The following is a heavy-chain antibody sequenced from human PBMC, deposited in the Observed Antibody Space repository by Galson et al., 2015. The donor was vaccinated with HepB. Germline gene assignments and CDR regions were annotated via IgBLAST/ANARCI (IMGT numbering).Heavy chain of an antibody. CDR3: VKGCNTTCHTLVLDP. CDR2: TSHDEEFK. Sequence: SLRLSCAASGFPFNDNGIHWVRQAPGKGLEWVAVTSHDEEFKRYADSERGRFTISRDNSKNTLYLQMNSLRPDDTAVYYCVKGCNTTCHTLVLDPWGQGTLVTVS. V-gene: IGHV3-30*18. D-gene: IGHD2/OR15-2a*01. CDR1: GFPFNDNG. J-gene: IGHJ5*02.